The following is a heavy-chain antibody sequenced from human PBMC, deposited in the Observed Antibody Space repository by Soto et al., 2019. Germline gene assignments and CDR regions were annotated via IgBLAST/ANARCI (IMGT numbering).Heavy chain of an antibody. CDR1: GGSISSSSYY. V-gene: IGHV4-39*01. CDR3: ARNYGGNSDP. J-gene: IGHJ5*02. D-gene: IGHD4-17*01. CDR2: IYYSGST. Sequence: SETLSLTCTVSGGSISSSSYYWGWIRQPPGKGLEWIGSIYYSGSTYYNPSLKSRVTISVDTSKNQFSLKLSSVTAADTAVYYCARNYGGNSDPWGQGTLVTVS.